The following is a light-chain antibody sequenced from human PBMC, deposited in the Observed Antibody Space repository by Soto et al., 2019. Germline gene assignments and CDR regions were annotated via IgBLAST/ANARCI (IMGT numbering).Light chain of an antibody. CDR2: NTH. CDR1: SGSVSTSHY. CDR3: QSYDSSLSGVV. J-gene: IGLJ2*01. V-gene: IGLV8-61*01. Sequence: QAVVTQEPSFSVSPGGAVTLTCGLSSGSVSTSHYPSWYQQTPGQPPRTLVYNTHVRSSGVPDRFSGSKSGTSASLAITGLQAEDEADYYCQSYDSSLSGVVFGGGTKLTVL.